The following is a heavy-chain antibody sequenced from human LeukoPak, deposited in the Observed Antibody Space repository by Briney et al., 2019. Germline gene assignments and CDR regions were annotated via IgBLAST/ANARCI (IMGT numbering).Heavy chain of an antibody. V-gene: IGHV1-69*05. CDR3: ARGARGPGGHYYDYVWGSYRYPYFDY. D-gene: IGHD3-16*02. J-gene: IGHJ4*02. Sequence: ASVKVSCKASGGTFSSYAISWVRQAPGQGLEWMGGIIPIFGTANYAQKFQGRVTITTDESTSTAYMELSSLRSEDTAVYYCARGARGPGGHYYDYVWGSYRYPYFDYWGQGTLVTVSS. CDR2: IIPIFGTA. CDR1: GGTFSSYA.